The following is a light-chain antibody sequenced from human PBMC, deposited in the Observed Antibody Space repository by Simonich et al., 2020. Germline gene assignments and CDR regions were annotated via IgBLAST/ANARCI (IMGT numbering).Light chain of an antibody. V-gene: IGKV4-1*01. CDR1: QSVLYSSNNKNY. CDR3: QQYYSTPYT. CDR2: WAS. J-gene: IGKJ2*01. Sequence: DIVMTPSPDSLAVSLGEGATLTCKSSQSVLYSSNNKNYLAWYQQKPGPPHKLLIYWASTRESGVPDRCSGSGSGTDFTLTISSLQAEDVAVYYCQQYYSTPYTFGQGTKLEIK.